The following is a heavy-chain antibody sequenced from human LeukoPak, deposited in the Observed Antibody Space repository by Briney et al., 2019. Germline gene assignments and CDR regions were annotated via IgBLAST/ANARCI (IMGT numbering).Heavy chain of an antibody. D-gene: IGHD1-26*01. J-gene: IGHJ4*02. V-gene: IGHV3-73*01. CDR3: ARGPSATPPSAY. CDR1: GFTFSGSA. Sequence: GGSLRLSCATSGFTFSGSALHWVRQASGKGLEWIGRIRSKTNNYATTYAASVTGRFTISRDDAENTAYLQMNSLKTEDTAVYYCARGPSATPPSAYWGQGTLVTVSS. CDR2: IRSKTNNYAT.